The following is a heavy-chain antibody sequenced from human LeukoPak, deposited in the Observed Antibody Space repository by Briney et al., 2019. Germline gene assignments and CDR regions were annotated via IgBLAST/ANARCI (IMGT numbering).Heavy chain of an antibody. CDR3: ARFGVGAVAGHFDY. Sequence: GESLKISCKGSGYSFTDYWIGWVRQTPGKGLEWMGIIYPPDSDTRYSPSFEGQVTISADKSTNTADLQWSSLKASDSAKYYCARFGVGAVAGHFDYWGQGTLVTVSS. D-gene: IGHD6-19*01. CDR1: GYSFTDYW. J-gene: IGHJ4*02. CDR2: IYPPDSDT. V-gene: IGHV5-51*01.